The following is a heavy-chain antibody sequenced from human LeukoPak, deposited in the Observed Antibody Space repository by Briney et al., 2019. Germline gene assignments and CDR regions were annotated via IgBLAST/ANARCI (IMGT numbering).Heavy chain of an antibody. CDR1: GFTFSSYA. Sequence: GGSLRLSCAASGFTFSSYAMSWVRQAPGKGLEWVSAISGSGGSTYYVDSVKGRFTISRDNSKNTLYLQMNSLRAEDTAVYYCAKSIYDSSGYYDDAFDIWGQGTMVTVSS. J-gene: IGHJ3*02. V-gene: IGHV3-23*01. CDR3: AKSIYDSSGYYDDAFDI. CDR2: ISGSGGST. D-gene: IGHD3-22*01.